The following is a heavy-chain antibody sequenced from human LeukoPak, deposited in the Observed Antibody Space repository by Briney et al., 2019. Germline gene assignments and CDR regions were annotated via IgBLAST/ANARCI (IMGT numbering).Heavy chain of an antibody. CDR2: MSPKSGNT. D-gene: IGHD3-16*01. Sequence: ASVTVSCKASGYTFISYDIDWVRQVTGQGLEWMGWMSPKSGNTDYAQKFKGRVTMTRNTSINTAYLELSSLTSDDTAVYFCARGVGGLGSMDVWGKGTTVIISS. V-gene: IGHV1-8*01. CDR3: ARGVGGLGSMDV. J-gene: IGHJ6*03. CDR1: GYTFISYD.